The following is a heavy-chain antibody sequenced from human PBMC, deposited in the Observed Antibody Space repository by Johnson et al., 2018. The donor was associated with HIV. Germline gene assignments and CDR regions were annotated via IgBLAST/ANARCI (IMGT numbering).Heavy chain of an antibody. V-gene: IGHV3-9*01. J-gene: IGHJ3*02. CDR1: GFTFDDYA. CDR3: ARGGAGTNAFDI. Sequence: VQLVESGGGLVQPGGSLRLSCAASGFTFDDYAMHWVRQAPGKGLGWVSGISWNSGSIGYADSVKGRFTISRDNAKNSLYLQMNSLRAEDTAVYYCARGGAGTNAFDIWGQGTMVTVSS. CDR2: ISWNSGSI. D-gene: IGHD6-19*01.